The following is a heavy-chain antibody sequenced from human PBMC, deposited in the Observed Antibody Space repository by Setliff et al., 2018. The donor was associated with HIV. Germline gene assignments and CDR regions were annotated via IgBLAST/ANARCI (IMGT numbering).Heavy chain of an antibody. CDR3: AREKNGYFDS. CDR1: GGSISSYY. Sequence: PSETLSLTCTVSGGSISSYYWSWIRQPPGEGLEWIGYIFYSGSANYNPSLKSRVTISVDTSKNQFSLTVTSVTAADTAVYYCAREKNGYFDSWGQGTLVTVSS. V-gene: IGHV4-59*01. D-gene: IGHD2-8*01. J-gene: IGHJ4*02. CDR2: IFYSGSA.